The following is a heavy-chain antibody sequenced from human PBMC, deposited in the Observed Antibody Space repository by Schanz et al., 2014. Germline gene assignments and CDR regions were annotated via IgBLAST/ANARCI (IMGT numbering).Heavy chain of an antibody. J-gene: IGHJ4*02. D-gene: IGHD2-8*02. CDR2: ISGSGAST. CDR1: GFTFSSYA. CDR3: AKTLFPGGTQTFGN. Sequence: EVQLVESGGGLVQPGGSLRLSCAASGFTFSSYAMSWVRQAPGKGLEWVSGISGSGASTYYADSVKGRFTISRDNSNKTVDLQMNSLRAEDTALYYCAKTLFPGGTQTFGNWGRGTLVTVSS. V-gene: IGHV3-23*04.